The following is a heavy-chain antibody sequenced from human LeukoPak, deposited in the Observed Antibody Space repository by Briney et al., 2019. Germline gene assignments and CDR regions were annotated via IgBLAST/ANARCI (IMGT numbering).Heavy chain of an antibody. CDR3: TKNAGRDRSNDF. CDR2: IQSSGII. Sequence: PSETLSLTCSVSGDSVTRPYWSWIRQPPGRGLEWMGYIQSSGIINYNPSLQGRVTIALDTSKNQISLSLSSVSAADTAIYYCTKNAGRDRSNDFWGQGTLVTVSS. D-gene: IGHD3-22*01. V-gene: IGHV4-59*02. J-gene: IGHJ4*02. CDR1: GDSVTRPY.